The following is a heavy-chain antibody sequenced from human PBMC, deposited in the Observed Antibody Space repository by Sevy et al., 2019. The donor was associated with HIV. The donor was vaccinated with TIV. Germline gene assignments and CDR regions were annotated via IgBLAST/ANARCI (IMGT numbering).Heavy chain of an antibody. CDR2: IYYSGST. CDR1: GGSISSGGYY. D-gene: IGHD3-3*01. V-gene: IGHV4-31*03. Sequence: SETLSLTCTVSGGSISSGGYYWSWIRQHPGKGLEWIGYIYYSGSTYYNPSLKSRVTISVDTSKNQFSLKLSSVTAAETAVYYCARDGVGGRFWSGYYHYYYYYGMDVWGQGTTVTVSS. CDR3: ARDGVGGRFWSGYYHYYYYYGMDV. J-gene: IGHJ6*02.